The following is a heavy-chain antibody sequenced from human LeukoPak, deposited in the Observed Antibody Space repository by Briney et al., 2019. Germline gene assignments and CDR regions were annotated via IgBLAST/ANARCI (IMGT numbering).Heavy chain of an antibody. CDR3: AKMATFRTGTPFDY. J-gene: IGHJ4*02. CDR1: GFTFSDYY. D-gene: IGHD4-17*01. CDR2: ISSSGSTI. V-gene: IGHV3-11*01. Sequence: GGSLRLSCAASGFTFSDYYMSWIRQAPGKGLEWVSYISSSGSTIYYADSVKGRFTISRDNSKNTLYLQMNSLRAEDTAVYYCAKMATFRTGTPFDYWGQGTLVTVSS.